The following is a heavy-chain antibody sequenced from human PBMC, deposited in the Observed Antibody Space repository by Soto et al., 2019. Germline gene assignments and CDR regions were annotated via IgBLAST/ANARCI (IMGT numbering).Heavy chain of an antibody. Sequence: SETLSLTCTVSGGSISSYYWSWIRQPPGKGLEWIGYIYYSGSTNYNPSLKSRVTISVDTSKNQFSLKLSSVTAADTAVYYCARAGGEEYYYYYYYMDVWGKGTTVTVS. V-gene: IGHV4-59*01. CDR2: IYYSGST. D-gene: IGHD3-16*01. CDR3: ARAGGEEYYYYYYYMDV. J-gene: IGHJ6*03. CDR1: GGSISSYY.